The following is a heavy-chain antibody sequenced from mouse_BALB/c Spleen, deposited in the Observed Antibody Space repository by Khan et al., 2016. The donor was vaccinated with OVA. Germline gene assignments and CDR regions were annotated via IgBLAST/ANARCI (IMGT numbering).Heavy chain of an antibody. Sequence: QVQLKQSGAELVKPGASVKLSCKTSGYTFTSYWIQWVKQRPGQGLGWIGEIFPGTGTTYYNENFKGKATLTVDTSSSTAFMQLSSLPAEEFAGYFWARAYFGNYEFAYWGQGILVTVSA. V-gene: IGHV1S132*01. CDR1: GYTFTSYW. CDR3: ARAYFGNYEFAY. D-gene: IGHD2-10*01. J-gene: IGHJ3*01. CDR2: IFPGTGTT.